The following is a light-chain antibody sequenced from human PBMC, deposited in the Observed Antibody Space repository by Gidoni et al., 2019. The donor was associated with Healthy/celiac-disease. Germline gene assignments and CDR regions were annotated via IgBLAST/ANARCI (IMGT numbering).Light chain of an antibody. J-gene: IGLJ2*01. V-gene: IGLV2-14*03. CDR2: DVS. Sequence: SALTQPASVSRSPGQSITISCTGTSSDGGGYNYVSWYQQHQGKAPKLMIYDVSNRPSGVSNRFSGSKSGNTASLTISGLQAEDEADYYCSSYTSSSTLVVFGGGTKLTVL. CDR1: SSDGGGYNY. CDR3: SSYTSSSTLVV.